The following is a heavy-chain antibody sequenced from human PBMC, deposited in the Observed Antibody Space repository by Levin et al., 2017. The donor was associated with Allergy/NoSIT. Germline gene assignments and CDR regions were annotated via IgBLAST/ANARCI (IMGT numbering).Heavy chain of an antibody. D-gene: IGHD1-26*01. V-gene: IGHV2-5*02. CDR1: GFSLSTTGMG. Sequence: SGPTLVKPTQTLTLTCTFSGFSLSTTGMGVGWIRQPPGKALEWFALIYWDDDKRYSPSLKSRLTITKDTSKNQVVLTLTNMDPVDTATYYCAHRPSGSYFDSWGQGTLVIVSS. CDR2: IYWDDDK. CDR3: AHRPSGSYFDS. J-gene: IGHJ4*02.